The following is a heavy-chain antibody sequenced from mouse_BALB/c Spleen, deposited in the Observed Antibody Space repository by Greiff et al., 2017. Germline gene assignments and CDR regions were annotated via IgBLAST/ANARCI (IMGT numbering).Heavy chain of an antibody. CDR1: GYTFTDYW. V-gene: IGHV1-69*01. CDR3: ARFMITTNFDV. J-gene: IGHJ1*01. Sequence: QVQLKQPGAELVMPGASVKMSCKASGYTFTDYWMHWVKQRPGQGLEWIGAIDTSDSYTSYNQKFKGKATLTVDESSSTAYMQLSSLTSEDSAVYYCARFMITTNFDVWGAGTTVTVSS. D-gene: IGHD2-4*01. CDR2: IDTSDSYT.